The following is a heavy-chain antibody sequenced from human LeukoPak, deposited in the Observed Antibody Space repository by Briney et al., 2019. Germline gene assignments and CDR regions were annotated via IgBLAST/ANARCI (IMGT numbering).Heavy chain of an antibody. J-gene: IGHJ4*02. D-gene: IGHD1-26*01. Sequence: SETLSLTCAVYGGSFSGYYWSWIRQPPGKGLEWIGEINHSGSTNYNPSLKSRVTISVDTSKNQFSLKLSSVTAADTAVYYCARDHHSGALDYWGQGTLVTVSS. CDR2: INHSGST. CDR1: GGSFSGYY. CDR3: ARDHHSGALDY. V-gene: IGHV4-34*01.